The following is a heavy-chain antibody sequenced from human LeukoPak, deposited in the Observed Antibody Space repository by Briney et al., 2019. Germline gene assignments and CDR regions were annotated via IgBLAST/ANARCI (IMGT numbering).Heavy chain of an antibody. CDR2: THPIFGIA. CDR3: ASMAPLCSGGSGPDGNWFDP. D-gene: IGHD2-15*01. CDR1: GSTFLSYV. V-gene: IGHV1-69*10. Sequence: ASVKVSVKASGSTFLSYVLSWLRQAPGQGLEWMGGTHPIFGIAKDAQEFQGRVTITADTSTSTAYMELSSLRSEDTAVYYCASMAPLCSGGSGPDGNWFDPWGQGTLVTVSS. J-gene: IGHJ5*02.